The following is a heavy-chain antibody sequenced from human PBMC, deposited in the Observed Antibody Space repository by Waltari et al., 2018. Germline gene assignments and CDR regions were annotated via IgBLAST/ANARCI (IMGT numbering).Heavy chain of an antibody. CDR1: GGSISRGSYY. D-gene: IGHD3-9*01. J-gene: IGHJ4*02. CDR2: IYTSGST. Sequence: QVQLQESGPGLVKPSQTLSLTCTVSGGSISRGSYYWSWIRQPAGKGLEWIGRIYTSGSTNYNPSLKSRVTISVDTSKNQFSLKLSSVTAADTAVYYCARGGALRYPPPGFDYWGQGTLVTVSS. V-gene: IGHV4-61*02. CDR3: ARGGALRYPPPGFDY.